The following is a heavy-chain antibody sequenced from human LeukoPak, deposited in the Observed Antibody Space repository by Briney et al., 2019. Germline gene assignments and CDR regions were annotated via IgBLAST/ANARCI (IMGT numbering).Heavy chain of an antibody. V-gene: IGHV3-7*01. CDR3: ARELRFLEWSSGFADYYYGMDV. J-gene: IGHJ6*02. CDR1: GFTFSSYW. CDR2: IKQDGSEK. Sequence: PGGSLRLSCAASGFTFSSYWMSWVRQAPGKGLEWVANIKQDGSEKYYVDSVKGRFTISRDNAKNSLYLQMNSLRAEDTAVYYCARELRFLEWSSGFADYYYGMDVWGQGTTVTVSS. D-gene: IGHD3-3*01.